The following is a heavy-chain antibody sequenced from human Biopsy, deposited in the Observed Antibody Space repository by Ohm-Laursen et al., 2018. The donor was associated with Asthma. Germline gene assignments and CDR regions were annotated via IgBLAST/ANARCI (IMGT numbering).Heavy chain of an antibody. CDR1: GYNFISFA. D-gene: IGHD3-9*01. CDR3: ARTYYDFLTGQVKDVFGV. J-gene: IGHJ3*01. CDR2: VNTGNGDT. Sequence: AASVKVSCNASGYNFISFAIHWVRQAPGQRLEWMGWVNTGNGDTKYSQKFQGRVTITRDTSASTAYMELRSLRSEDTATYYCARTYYDFLTGQVKDVFGVWGQGTVVTVSS. V-gene: IGHV1-3*04.